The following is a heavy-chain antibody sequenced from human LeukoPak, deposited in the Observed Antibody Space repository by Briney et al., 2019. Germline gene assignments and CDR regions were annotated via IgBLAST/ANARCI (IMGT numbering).Heavy chain of an antibody. D-gene: IGHD2-2*01. CDR3: ARYPLSSSCYFFDY. J-gene: IGHJ4*02. CDR2: ISFNSDYI. CDR1: GFTFSAYS. V-gene: IGHV3-21*01. Sequence: PGGSLRLSCVVSGFTFSAYSMNWVRQAPGKGLEWVSSISFNSDYIYYADSVKGRFTISRDDAKNSLYLQMNSLRAEDTAVYYCARYPLSSSCYFFDYWGQGTLVTVSS.